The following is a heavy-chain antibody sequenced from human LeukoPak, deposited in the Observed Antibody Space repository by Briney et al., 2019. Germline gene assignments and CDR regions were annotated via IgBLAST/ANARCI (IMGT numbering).Heavy chain of an antibody. D-gene: IGHD3-10*01. CDR1: GFTFSGYW. J-gene: IGHJ6*02. V-gene: IGHV3-74*01. CDR3: ARALRGGMDV. CDR2: INSDGSTT. Sequence: PGGSLRLSCAASGFTFSGYWMHWVRQAPGKGLVWVSRINSDGSTTNYADSVKGRFTISRDNAKNTLYLQMNSLRVEDTAVYYCARALRGGMDVWGQGTTVTVSS.